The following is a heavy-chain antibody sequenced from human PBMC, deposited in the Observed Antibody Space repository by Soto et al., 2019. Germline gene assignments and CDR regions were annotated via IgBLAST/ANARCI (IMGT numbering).Heavy chain of an antibody. J-gene: IGHJ4*02. V-gene: IGHV1-24*01. CDR3: ATGLGLRLKWELMWPFHY. D-gene: IGHD1-26*01. CDR1: GYTLTELS. Sequence: GASVKVSCKVSGYTLTELSMHWVRQAPGKGLEWMGGFDPEDGETIYAQKFQGRVTMTEDTSTDTAYMELSSMRSEDTAVYYCATGLGLRLKWELMWPFHYWGAGTMVPVYS. CDR2: FDPEDGET.